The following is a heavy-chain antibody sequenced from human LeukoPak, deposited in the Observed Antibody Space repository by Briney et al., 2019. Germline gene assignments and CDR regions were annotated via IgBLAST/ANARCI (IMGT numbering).Heavy chain of an antibody. CDR1: GGSISSGGYS. V-gene: IGHV4-30-2*01. D-gene: IGHD3-10*01. Sequence: SETLSLTCTVSGGSISSGGYSWSWIRQPPGKGLEWIGYIYHSGSTYYNPSLKSRVTISVDRSKNQFSLKLSSVTAADTAVYYCARGGSVGLLWFGEKGMDVWGQGTTVTVSS. CDR2: IYHSGST. CDR3: ARGGSVGLLWFGEKGMDV. J-gene: IGHJ6*02.